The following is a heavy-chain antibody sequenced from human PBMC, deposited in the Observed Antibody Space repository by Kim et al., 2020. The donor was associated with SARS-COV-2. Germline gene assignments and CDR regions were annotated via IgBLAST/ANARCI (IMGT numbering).Heavy chain of an antibody. J-gene: IGHJ2*01. CDR2: ISAHNGDA. Sequence: ASVKVSCKTSGYTFTDYGVAWVRQAPGQGLEWMGWISAHNGDARYAESLQGRLSMTTDKSTTTAYMGLSGLTSDDTAIYYCARAVSTTGWPFRYFDLWGRGPLVTV. CDR3: ARAVSTTGWPFRYFDL. CDR1: GYTFTDYG. V-gene: IGHV1-18*01. D-gene: IGHD6-19*01.